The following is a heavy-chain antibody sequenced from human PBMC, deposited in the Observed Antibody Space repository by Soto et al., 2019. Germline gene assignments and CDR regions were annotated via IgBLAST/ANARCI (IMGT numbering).Heavy chain of an antibody. D-gene: IGHD6-19*01. CDR2: IVVGSGNT. J-gene: IGHJ6*02. CDR1: GFTFTSSA. CDR3: AADRGSGWYKIYGMDV. V-gene: IGHV1-58*01. Sequence: SVKVSCKASGFTFTSSAVQWVRQARGQRLEWIGWIVVGSGNTNYAQKFQERVTITRDMSTSTAYMELSSLRSEDTAVYYCAADRGSGWYKIYGMDVWGQGTTVTVSS.